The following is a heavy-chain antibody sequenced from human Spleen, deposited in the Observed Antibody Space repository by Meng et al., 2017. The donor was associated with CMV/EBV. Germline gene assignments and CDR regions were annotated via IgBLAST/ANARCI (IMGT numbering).Heavy chain of an antibody. CDR3: ARSYYYDSSTYFYYYGMDV. CDR2: TYYRSKWYY. Sequence: SQTLSLTCAISGDSVSGNSGGWNWIRQSPSRGLEWLGRTYYRSKWYYDYEVSVKSRITIKPDTSENQFSLQLNSVTPEDTAVYYCARSYYYDSSTYFYYYGMDVWGQGTTVTVSS. D-gene: IGHD3-22*01. CDR1: GDSVSGNSGG. J-gene: IGHJ6*02. V-gene: IGHV6-1*01.